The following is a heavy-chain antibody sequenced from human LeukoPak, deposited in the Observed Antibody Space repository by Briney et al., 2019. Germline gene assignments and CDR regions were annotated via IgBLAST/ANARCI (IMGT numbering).Heavy chain of an antibody. CDR2: IDYSGST. CDR3: ARGLFSTRRESDY. J-gene: IGHJ4*02. CDR1: GDSISNFY. D-gene: IGHD2-2*01. V-gene: IGHV4-59*01. Sequence: SETLSLTCFVSGDSISNFYWSWIRQPPGKGLEWIGYIDYSGSTSYNPSLKSRVTISIDTSKNQFSLRLNSVTVADTAVYFCARGLFSTRRESDYWGQGTLVTVSS.